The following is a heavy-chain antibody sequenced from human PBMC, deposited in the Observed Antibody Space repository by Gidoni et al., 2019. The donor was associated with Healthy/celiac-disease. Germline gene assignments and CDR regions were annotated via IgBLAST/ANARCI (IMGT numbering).Heavy chain of an antibody. D-gene: IGHD6-6*01. V-gene: IGHV3-30-3*01. J-gene: IGHJ4*02. CDR3: ARDSSSSDWTFLFDY. CDR2: ISYDGSNK. CDR1: GFTFSSYA. Sequence: QVQLVESGGGVVQPGRSLRLSCAASGFTFSSYAMHWVRQAPGKGLEWVAVISYDGSNKYYADSVKGRFTISRDNSKNTLYLQMNSLRAEDTAVNYCARDSSSSDWTFLFDYWGQGTLVTVSS.